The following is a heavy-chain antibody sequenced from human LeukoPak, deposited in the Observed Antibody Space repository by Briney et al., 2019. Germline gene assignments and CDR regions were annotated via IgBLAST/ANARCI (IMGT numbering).Heavy chain of an antibody. D-gene: IGHD6-6*01. J-gene: IGHJ4*02. CDR3: AKGSSSSRPYYFDY. V-gene: IGHV3-23*01. CDR1: GFTFSTYA. Sequence: GGSLRLSCTASGFTFSTYAMSWVRQAPGKGLEWFSAITGGGDDTYYADSVKGRFTISRDNSKNTLYLQMNSLRVEDTAVYYCAKGSSSSRPYYFDYWGQGALVTVSS. CDR2: ITGGGDDT.